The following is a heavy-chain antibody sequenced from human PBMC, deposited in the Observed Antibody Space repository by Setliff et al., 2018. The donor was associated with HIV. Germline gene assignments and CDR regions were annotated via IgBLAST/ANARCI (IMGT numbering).Heavy chain of an antibody. CDR2: IYYTGST. V-gene: IGHV4-31*03. Sequence: NPSETLSLTCTVSGASISSGAYFWIWIRQHPGKGLEWMGYIYYTGSTYYNLSLKSRMIISLDTSKNQLFLTLNSVTAADTAIYYCARGGRKDLTDNWGQGTLVTVSS. D-gene: IGHD3-16*01. CDR1: GASISSGAYF. J-gene: IGHJ4*02. CDR3: ARGGRKDLTDN.